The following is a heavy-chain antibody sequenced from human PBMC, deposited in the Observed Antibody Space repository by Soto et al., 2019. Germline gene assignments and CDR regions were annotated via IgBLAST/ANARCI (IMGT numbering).Heavy chain of an antibody. CDR3: AREISPYDYYGSGSYGGPWFDP. Sequence: PSETLSLTCTVSGGSISNGGYYWSWIRHHPGKGLEWIGYIYYSGRTYYNPSLKSRVTISVDTSKNQFSLKLSSVTAADTAVYYCAREISPYDYYGSGSYGGPWFDPWGQGSLVTVSS. CDR1: GGSISNGGYY. V-gene: IGHV4-31*03. J-gene: IGHJ5*02. D-gene: IGHD3-10*01. CDR2: IYYSGRT.